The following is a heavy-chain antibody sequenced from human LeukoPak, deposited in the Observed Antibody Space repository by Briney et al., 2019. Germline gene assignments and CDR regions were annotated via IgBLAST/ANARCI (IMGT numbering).Heavy chain of an antibody. V-gene: IGHV3-33*01. CDR1: GFTFSSYG. D-gene: IGHD5-18*01. CDR3: ARDPTLGYSYGLGDY. CDR2: IWYDGSNK. Sequence: PGGSLRLSCAASGFTFSSYGMHWVRQAPGKGLEWVAVIWYDGSNKYYADSVKGRFTISRDNSKNTLYLQMDSLRAEDTAVYYCARDPTLGYSYGLGDYWGQGTLVTVSS. J-gene: IGHJ4*02.